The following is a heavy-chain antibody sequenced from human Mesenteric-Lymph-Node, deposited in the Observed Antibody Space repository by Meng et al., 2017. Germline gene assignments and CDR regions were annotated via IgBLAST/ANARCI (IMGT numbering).Heavy chain of an antibody. CDR1: GGSITNRNL. Sequence: QVHLQRSVPSLVAPSGTLSLTSTVSGGSITNRNLWSWVRLPPGKGLEWIGEVYLGGTIHHHPSLQSRVTISLDKAKDHLSLKLASVTAADTAVYYCASLKDYDGRGYYYFESWGQGTLVTVSS. CDR2: VYLGGTI. CDR3: ASLKDYDGRGYYYFES. J-gene: IGHJ4*02. V-gene: IGHV4-4*02. D-gene: IGHD3-22*01.